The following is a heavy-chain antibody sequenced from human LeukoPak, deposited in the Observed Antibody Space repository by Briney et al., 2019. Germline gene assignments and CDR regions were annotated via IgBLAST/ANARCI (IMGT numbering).Heavy chain of an antibody. V-gene: IGHV4-59*01. Sequence: PSETLSLTCTVSGGSISSYYWSWIRQPPGKGLEWIGYIYYSGSTNYNPSLKSRVTISVDTSKNQFPLKLSSVTAADTAVYYCASLNSGYDSFDYWGQGTLVTVSS. CDR1: GGSISSYY. J-gene: IGHJ4*02. CDR2: IYYSGST. CDR3: ASLNSGYDSFDY. D-gene: IGHD5-12*01.